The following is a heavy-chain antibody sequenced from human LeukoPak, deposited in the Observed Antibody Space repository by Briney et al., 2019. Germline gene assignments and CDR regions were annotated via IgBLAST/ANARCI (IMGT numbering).Heavy chain of an antibody. V-gene: IGHV4-59*01. D-gene: IGHD4-17*01. CDR2: ICYSGST. CDR1: GGSISSYY. J-gene: IGHJ6*02. Sequence: SETLSLTCTVSGGSISSYYWSWIRQPPGKGLEWIGYICYSGSTNYNPSLKSRVTISVDTSKNQFSLKLSSVTAADTAVYYCARSDYYNYYYYYGMDVWGQGTTVTVSS. CDR3: ARSDYYNYYYYYGMDV.